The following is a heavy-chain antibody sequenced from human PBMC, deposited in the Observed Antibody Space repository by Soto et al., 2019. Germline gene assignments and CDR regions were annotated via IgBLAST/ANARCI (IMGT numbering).Heavy chain of an antibody. CDR1: GFTFSRHA. J-gene: IGHJ4*02. V-gene: IGHV3-23*01. D-gene: IGHD6-13*01. CDR3: AKVSSSWYAGFFDL. CDR2: RGDSGGSI. Sequence: EVQLLESGGGLVQPGGSLRLSCTASGFTFSRHAMTWVRQAPGKGLEWVSGRGDSGGSIYYADSVKGRFTISRDNSMNTLYLQMNALRAEDTAIYYCAKVSSSWYAGFFDLWGQGTLVTVSS.